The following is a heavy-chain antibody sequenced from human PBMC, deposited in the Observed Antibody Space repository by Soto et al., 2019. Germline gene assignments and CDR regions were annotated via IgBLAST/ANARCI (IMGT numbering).Heavy chain of an antibody. V-gene: IGHV3-15*01. CDR1: GFTFSNAW. D-gene: IGHD6-19*01. CDR3: TTEGASYSSGWPIDY. Sequence: EVQLVESGGGLVKPGGSLRLSCAASGFTFSNAWMSWVRQAPGKGLEWVGRIKSKTDGGTTDYAAPVKGRFTISRDDSKNKLYLQMNRLKTEDTAVYYCTTEGASYSSGWPIDYWGQGTLVTVSS. J-gene: IGHJ4*02. CDR2: IKSKTDGGTT.